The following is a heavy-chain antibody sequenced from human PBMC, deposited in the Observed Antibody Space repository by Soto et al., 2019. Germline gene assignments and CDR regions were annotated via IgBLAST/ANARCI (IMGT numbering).Heavy chain of an antibody. J-gene: IGHJ4*02. CDR1: GYTLTELS. CDR3: ASKAVAGDYFDY. D-gene: IGHD6-19*01. V-gene: IGHV1-24*01. Sequence: ASVKVSCKVSGYTLTELSMHWVRQAPGKGLEWMGGFDPEDCETIYAQKFQGRVTMTEDTSTDTAYMELSSLRSEDTAVYYCASKAVAGDYFDYWGQGTLVTVSS. CDR2: FDPEDCET.